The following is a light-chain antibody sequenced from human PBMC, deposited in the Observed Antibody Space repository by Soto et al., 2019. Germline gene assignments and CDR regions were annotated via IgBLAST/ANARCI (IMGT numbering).Light chain of an antibody. CDR2: GAS. CDR3: QQYVRSSWT. J-gene: IGKJ1*01. Sequence: EIVLTQSPATLSLSPGERATLSCRASQSVSSSYLAWYQLKPGQAPRLLIYGASNRATGIPDRFSGSGSGTDFTLTISRLEPEDFAVYFCQQYVRSSWTFGQGTKVEIK. CDR1: QSVSSSY. V-gene: IGKV3-20*01.